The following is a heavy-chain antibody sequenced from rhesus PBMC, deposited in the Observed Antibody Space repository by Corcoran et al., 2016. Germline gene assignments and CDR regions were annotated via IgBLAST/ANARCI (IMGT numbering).Heavy chain of an antibody. CDR1: GGSISSGYYY. D-gene: IGHD2-33*01. Sequence: QVQLQESGPGLVKPSETLSLTCAVSGGSISSGYYYWSWIRQPPGKGLEWIGYITYSGSTSYNPSLKSRVTISRATSKNQFSLKLSSVTAADTAVYYCARNVALFDYWGQGVLVTVSS. CDR2: ITYSGST. J-gene: IGHJ4*01. CDR3: ARNVALFDY. V-gene: IGHV4-122*02.